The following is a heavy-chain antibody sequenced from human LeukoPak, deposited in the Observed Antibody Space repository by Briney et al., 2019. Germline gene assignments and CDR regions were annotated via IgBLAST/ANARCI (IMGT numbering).Heavy chain of an antibody. CDR3: ATSASGYFDALDI. CDR2: IYSGGST. CDR1: GFTVSSNY. J-gene: IGHJ3*02. D-gene: IGHD3-22*01. Sequence: GGSLRLSCAASGFTVSSNYMSWVRQAPGKGLEWVSVIYSGGSTYYADSVKGRFTISRDNSKNTLYLQMNSLRAEDTAVYYCATSASGYFDALDIWGQGTMVTVSS. V-gene: IGHV3-66*01.